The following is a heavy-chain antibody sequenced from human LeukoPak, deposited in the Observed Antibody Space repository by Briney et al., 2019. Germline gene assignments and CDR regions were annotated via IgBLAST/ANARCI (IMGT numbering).Heavy chain of an antibody. CDR3: AKDHSADGWPTFEY. CDR1: GVTFSSYI. Sequence: VGSLRLSCAASGVTFSSYIMNWVRQAPGEGLEWVANIKQYGSEKYYVDSVKGRFTISRDNAKNSLYLQMNSLRVDDSAIYYCAKDHSADGWPTFEYWGRGTLVTVSS. J-gene: IGHJ4*02. D-gene: IGHD5-24*01. V-gene: IGHV3-7*03. CDR2: IKQYGSEK.